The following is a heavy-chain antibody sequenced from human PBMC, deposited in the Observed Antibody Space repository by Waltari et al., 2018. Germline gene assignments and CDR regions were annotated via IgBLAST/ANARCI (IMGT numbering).Heavy chain of an antibody. V-gene: IGHV4-34*01. Sequence: QVQLQQWGAGLLKPSETLSLTCAVYGGSFSGYYWSWIRQPPGKGLEWIGEINHSGSTNYNPSLRSRVTISVDTSKNQFSLKLSSVTAADTAVYYCACLESTSPAGYYYMDVWGKGTTVTVSS. CDR1: GGSFSGYY. CDR3: ACLESTSPAGYYYMDV. J-gene: IGHJ6*03. CDR2: INHSGST. D-gene: IGHD2-2*01.